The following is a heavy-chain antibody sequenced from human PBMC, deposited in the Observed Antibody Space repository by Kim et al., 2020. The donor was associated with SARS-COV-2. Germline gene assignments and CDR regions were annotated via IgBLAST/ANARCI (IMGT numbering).Heavy chain of an antibody. J-gene: IGHJ3*02. D-gene: IGHD1-26*01. V-gene: IGHV3-15*01. CDR1: GFTFSDAW. CDR2: IKSKIDSGTT. Sequence: GGSLRLSCAASGFTFSDAWMSWVRQAPGKGLEWVGRIKSKIDSGTTDYAAPVKGRFTISRDDSKNTLYLQMNSLKTEDTAVYYCTTDPWGSVAFDIWGQG. CDR3: TTDPWGSVAFDI.